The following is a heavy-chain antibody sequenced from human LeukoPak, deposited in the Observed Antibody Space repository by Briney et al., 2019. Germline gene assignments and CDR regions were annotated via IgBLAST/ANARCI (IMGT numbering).Heavy chain of an antibody. CDR3: ARGHSNCSPSSCYFPSDY. D-gene: IGHD2-2*01. CDR1: GDSISTYY. V-gene: IGHV4-59*01. CDR2: NSGRT. Sequence: PSETLSLTCSVSGDSISTYYWSWIRQPPGKGLEWIGYNSGRTNYNPSLKSRVTISLDTSKNQVSLRLTSVTAADTAVYYCARGHSNCSPSSCYFPSDYWGQGTLATVSS. J-gene: IGHJ4*02.